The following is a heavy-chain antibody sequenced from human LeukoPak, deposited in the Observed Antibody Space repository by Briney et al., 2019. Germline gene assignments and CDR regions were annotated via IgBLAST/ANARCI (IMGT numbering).Heavy chain of an antibody. J-gene: IGHJ4*02. CDR2: IRYDGINK. Sequence: GGSLRLSCAASGFTFSRSGMHWVRQAPGKGLEWVAFIRYDGINKYYADSVKGRVTISRDNSKNSLYLQMNRLRVEDTAVYYCAKDWDYYGSGSYYNTADYWGQGTLVTVSS. V-gene: IGHV3-30*02. CDR3: AKDWDYYGSGSYYNTADY. D-gene: IGHD3-10*01. CDR1: GFTFSRSG.